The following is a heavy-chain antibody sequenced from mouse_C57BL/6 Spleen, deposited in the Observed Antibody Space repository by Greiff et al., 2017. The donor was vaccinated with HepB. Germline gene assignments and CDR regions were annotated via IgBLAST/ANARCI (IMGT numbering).Heavy chain of an antibody. Sequence: EVKLMESGPGLVKPSQSLSLTCSVTGYSITSGYYWNWIRQFPGNKLEWMGYISYDGSNNYNPSLKNRISITRDTSKNQFFLKLNSLTTENTATYYCARDAHYYAMDYWGQGTSVTVSS. CDR1: GYSITSGYY. V-gene: IGHV3-6*01. CDR2: ISYDGSN. J-gene: IGHJ4*01. CDR3: ARDAHYYAMDY.